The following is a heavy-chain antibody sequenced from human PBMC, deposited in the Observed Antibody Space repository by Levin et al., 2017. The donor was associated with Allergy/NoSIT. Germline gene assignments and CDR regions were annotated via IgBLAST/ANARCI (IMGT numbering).Heavy chain of an antibody. J-gene: IGHJ4*02. D-gene: IGHD2-21*02. CDR2: INYDGSIK. V-gene: IGHV3-7*01. CDR3: ARAANCGVDCPATY. Sequence: GGSLRLSCAASGFTFSSYWMSWIRQAPGKGLEWVAHINYDGSIKYYVDSVKGRFTISRDNAKNSLYLQMNSLRDEDTAVYYCARAANCGVDCPATYWGQGTLVTVSS. CDR1: GFTFSSYW.